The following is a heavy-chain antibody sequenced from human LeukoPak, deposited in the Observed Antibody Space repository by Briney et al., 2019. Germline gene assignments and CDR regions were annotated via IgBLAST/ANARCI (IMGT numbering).Heavy chain of an antibody. D-gene: IGHD4-17*01. Sequence: PSETQSLTCAVYGGSFSGYYWSWIRQPPGKGLEWIGEINHSGSTNYNPSLKSRVTISVDTSKNQFSLKLSSVTAADTAVYYCARDGDYGDYAPAPADAFDIWGQGTMVTVSS. V-gene: IGHV4-34*01. CDR2: INHSGST. CDR3: ARDGDYGDYAPAPADAFDI. CDR1: GGSFSGYY. J-gene: IGHJ3*02.